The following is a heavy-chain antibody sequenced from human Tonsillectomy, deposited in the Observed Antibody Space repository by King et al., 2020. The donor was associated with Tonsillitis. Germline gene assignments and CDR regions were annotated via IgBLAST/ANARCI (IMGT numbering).Heavy chain of an antibody. CDR1: GGSIISYY. Sequence: QLQESGPGLVKPSETLSLTCTVSGGSIISYYWWWIRQPPGNGMEGIGYIYYSRGTNYTPSLKIRVTISVNTSKNQFSLKLSSVTAADTAVYYFARRGSGSAFGYWGQGTLVTVSS. CDR2: IYYSRGT. J-gene: IGHJ4*02. V-gene: IGHV4-59*08. D-gene: IGHD1-26*01. CDR3: ARRGSGSAFGY.